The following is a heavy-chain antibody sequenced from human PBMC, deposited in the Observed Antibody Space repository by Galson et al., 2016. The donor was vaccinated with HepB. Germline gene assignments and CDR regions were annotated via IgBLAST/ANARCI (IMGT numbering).Heavy chain of an antibody. CDR2: ISSSSDYI. D-gene: IGHD2-2*01. Sequence: SLRLSCAASAFTFSRYSMSWVRQAPGKGLEWLSSISSSSDYIQYADSVKGRFTISTDNAKNSLYLQLSSLRVDDTAVYYCARAMGQSQLLLFAMNVWGQGTMVAVSS. V-gene: IGHV3-21*01. CDR1: AFTFSRYS. J-gene: IGHJ6*02. CDR3: ARAMGQSQLLLFAMNV.